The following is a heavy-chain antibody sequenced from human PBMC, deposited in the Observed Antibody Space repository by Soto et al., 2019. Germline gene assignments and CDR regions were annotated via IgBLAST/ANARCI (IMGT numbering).Heavy chain of an antibody. CDR2: IWYDGSNK. V-gene: IGHV3-33*01. CDR1: GFTFSRYG. D-gene: IGHD4-17*01. J-gene: IGHJ4*02. Sequence: HPGESLRVSCAASGFTFSRYGMHWVRQAPGKGLEWVAVIWYDGSNKYYADSVKGRFTISRDNSKNTLYLQMNSLRAEDTAVYYCARDIGTTVAAGFDYWGQGT. CDR3: ARDIGTTVAAGFDY.